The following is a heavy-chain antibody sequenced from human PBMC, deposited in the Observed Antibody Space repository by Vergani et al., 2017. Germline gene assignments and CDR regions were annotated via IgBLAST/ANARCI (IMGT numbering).Heavy chain of an antibody. CDR3: ARQRDRRRTVGGFDI. D-gene: IGHD3-16*01. CDR2: ISPGDSDT. Sequence: EVQLVQSGAEVKKPGESLKISCKGYGYSFTSYWIGWVRQMPGKGLEWMGIISPGDSDTIYSPSFQSQVTISADKSISTAYLQWSSLKGSDTAMFYYARQRDRRRTVGGFDIWGQGTMVTVSS. CDR1: GYSFTSYW. V-gene: IGHV5-51*01. J-gene: IGHJ3*02.